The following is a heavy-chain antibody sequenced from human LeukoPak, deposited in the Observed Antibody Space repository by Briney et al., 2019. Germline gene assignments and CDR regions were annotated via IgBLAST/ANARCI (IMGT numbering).Heavy chain of an antibody. CDR1: GYTFTGYY. D-gene: IGHD3-22*01. CDR3: ARDSGMDYYDSSGYYYVLLRN. CDR2: INPNSGGT. V-gene: IGHV1-2*02. Sequence: ASVKVSCKASGYTFTGYYMHWVRQAPGQGLEWMGWINPNSGGTNYAQKFQGRVTMTRDTSISTAYMELSRLRSDDTAVYYCARDSGMDYYDSSGYYYVLLRNWGQGTLITVSS. J-gene: IGHJ4*02.